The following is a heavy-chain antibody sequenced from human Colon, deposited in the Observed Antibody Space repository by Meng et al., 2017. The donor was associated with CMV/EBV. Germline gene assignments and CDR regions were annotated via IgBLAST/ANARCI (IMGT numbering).Heavy chain of an antibody. J-gene: IGHJ4*02. CDR2: IDNYGTIT. D-gene: IGHD1-26*01. CDR3: GRDLSGERDH. Sequence: EVDWGVSGVGFVRPGGSLRLPWGGSGFIFSNYWMHWVRQVPGGGLLWVSRIDNYGTITSYADSVKGRFTISRDNAKNTLYLQIDSLRVDDSAVYYCGRDLSGERDHWGQGTLVTVSS. V-gene: IGHV3-74*01. CDR1: GFIFSNYW.